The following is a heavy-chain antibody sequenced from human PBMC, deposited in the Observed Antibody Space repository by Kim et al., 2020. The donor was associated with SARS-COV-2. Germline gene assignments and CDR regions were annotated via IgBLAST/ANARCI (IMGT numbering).Heavy chain of an antibody. V-gene: IGHV3-7*03. CDR2: IKYDGSAE. D-gene: IGHD1-1*01. CDR3: AKGTNMDV. J-gene: IGHJ6*02. Sequence: GGSLRLSCAASGLTFKNYWMTWVRQAPGTGLEWVASIKYDGSAEFYVDSVRGRFTISRDNAKDSVYLQLSSLRAEDTAGYYCAKGTNMDVWGQGTTVTAS. CDR1: GLTFKNYW.